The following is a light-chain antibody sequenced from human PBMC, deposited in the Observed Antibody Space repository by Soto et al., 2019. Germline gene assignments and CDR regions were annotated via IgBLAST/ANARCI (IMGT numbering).Light chain of an antibody. J-gene: IGLJ3*02. V-gene: IGLV2-14*02. CDR3: CSYTSSSIRV. CDR1: SSDAGTYSL. Sequence: QSALTQPASVSGSPGQSITISCSGVSSDAGTYSLVSWFQEHPGKAPKLMISEAYRRPSGISSRFSDSRSGNTASLTISGLQAEDEADYYCCSYTSSSIRVFGGGTKVTVL. CDR2: EAY.